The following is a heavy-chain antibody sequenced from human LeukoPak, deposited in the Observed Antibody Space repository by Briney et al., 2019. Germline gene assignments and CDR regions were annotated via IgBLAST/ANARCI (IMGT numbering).Heavy chain of an antibody. J-gene: IGHJ4*02. CDR3: TVRGADTEAYVTFDS. Sequence: ASVKVSCKASGYAFGGYNMHWVRQAPGQGLEWMGWVNPNSGGTNYAQKFQGRVTMTRDTSISTAYMELRRLTFDDTGMYYCTVRGADTEAYVTFDSWGQGTLVTVS. CDR1: GYAFGGYN. V-gene: IGHV1-2*02. CDR2: VNPNSGGT. D-gene: IGHD3-10*01.